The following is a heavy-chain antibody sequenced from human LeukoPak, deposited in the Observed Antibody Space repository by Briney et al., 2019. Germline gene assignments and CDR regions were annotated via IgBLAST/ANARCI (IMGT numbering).Heavy chain of an antibody. CDR1: GGSFSGYY. CDR3: ARPPYPDYGGNSLCVY. CDR2: INHSGST. V-gene: IGHV4-34*01. J-gene: IGHJ4*02. D-gene: IGHD4-23*01. Sequence: SETLSLTCAVYGGSFSGYYWSWIRQPPGKGLEWIWEINHSGSTNYNPSLKSRVTISVDTSKNQFSLKLSSVTAADTAVYYCARPPYPDYGGNSLCVYWGQGTLVTVSS.